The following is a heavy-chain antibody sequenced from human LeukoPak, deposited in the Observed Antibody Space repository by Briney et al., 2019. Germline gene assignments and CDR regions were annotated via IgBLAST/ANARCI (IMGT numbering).Heavy chain of an antibody. Sequence: SETLSLTCTVSGGSISSYYWSWIRQPPGKGLEWIGYIYYSGSTNYNPSLKSRVTISVDTSKNQFSLKLSSVTAADTAVYYCASIPYYGQSPLFDYWGQGTLVTVSS. V-gene: IGHV4-59*08. J-gene: IGHJ4*02. CDR1: GGSISSYY. CDR2: IYYSGST. CDR3: ASIPYYGQSPLFDY. D-gene: IGHD4-17*01.